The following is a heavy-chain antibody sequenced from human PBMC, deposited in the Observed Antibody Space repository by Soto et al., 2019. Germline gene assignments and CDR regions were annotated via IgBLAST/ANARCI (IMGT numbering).Heavy chain of an antibody. CDR2: ILPIYSTRNYA. V-gene: IGHV1-69*06. CDR3: ARGVVVVTNYYFDQ. Sequence: QVQLVRSGAEVRKPGSSVKVSCKASGGTFNKYAISWVRQAPGQGPEWMGGILPIYSTRNYANYAHKFQGRVTITVDTSTSTAYMELSGLKSDDTAIYYCARGVVVVTNYYFDQWGQGTLVTVSS. CDR1: GGTFNKYA. J-gene: IGHJ4*02. D-gene: IGHD2-2*01.